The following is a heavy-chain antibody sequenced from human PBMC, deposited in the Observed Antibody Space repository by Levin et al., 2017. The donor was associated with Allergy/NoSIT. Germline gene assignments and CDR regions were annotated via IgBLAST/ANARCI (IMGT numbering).Heavy chain of an antibody. V-gene: IGHV3-23*01. J-gene: IGHJ4*02. CDR3: AKAAIAAADTSSIDY. D-gene: IGHD6-13*01. CDR1: GFTFSTYA. Sequence: GGSLRLSCAASGFTFSTYAMSWVRQAPGKGLEWVSAISGSGDSTYYADSVKGRFTISRDNSKNTLYVQMNSLRAEDTAVYYCAKAAIAAADTSSIDYWGQGTLVTVSS. CDR2: ISGSGDST.